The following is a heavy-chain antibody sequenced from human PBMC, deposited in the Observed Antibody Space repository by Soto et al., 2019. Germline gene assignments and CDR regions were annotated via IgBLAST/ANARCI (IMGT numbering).Heavy chain of an antibody. CDR1: GFTFSSYW. Sequence: GGSLRLSCAASGFTFSSYWMSWVRQAPGKGLEWVANMKQDGSEKYYVDSVKGRFTISRDNAKNSLYLQMNSLRAEDTAVYYCARFAELAMSDYWGQGTLVTVSS. J-gene: IGHJ4*02. D-gene: IGHD2-2*01. V-gene: IGHV3-7*03. CDR2: MKQDGSEK. CDR3: ARFAELAMSDY.